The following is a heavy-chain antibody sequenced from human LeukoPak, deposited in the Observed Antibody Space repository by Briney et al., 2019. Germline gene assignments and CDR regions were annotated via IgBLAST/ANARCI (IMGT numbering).Heavy chain of an antibody. J-gene: IGHJ4*02. CDR1: GFTFGDYA. CDR3: TRDRGAYNLYDY. V-gene: IGHV3-49*03. CDR2: IRSKAYGETA. Sequence: GGFLRLSCTASGFTFGDYAMSWIRQAPGKGLEWVGFIRSKAYGETADYAASVKGRFTILRDDSKAIAYLQMNSLKTEDTAVYHCTRDRGAYNLYDYWGQGTLVTVSS. D-gene: IGHD1-1*01.